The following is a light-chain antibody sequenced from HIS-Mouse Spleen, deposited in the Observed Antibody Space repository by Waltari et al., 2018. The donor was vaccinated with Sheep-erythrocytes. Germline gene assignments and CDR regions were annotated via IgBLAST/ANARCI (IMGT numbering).Light chain of an antibody. V-gene: IGKV3-20*01. CDR3: QQYGSSPRT. CDR2: GAS. Sequence: EIVLTQSPGTLSWSPGERATLSCRASQSVSSSYLAWYQQKPGQAPRPLIYGASSRATGIPDRFSGSGSGTDFTLTISRLEPEDFAVYYCQQYGSSPRTFGQGTKVEIK. J-gene: IGKJ1*01. CDR1: QSVSSSY.